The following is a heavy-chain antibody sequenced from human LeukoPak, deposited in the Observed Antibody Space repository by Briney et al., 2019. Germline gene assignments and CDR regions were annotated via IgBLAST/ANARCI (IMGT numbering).Heavy chain of an antibody. CDR1: GGSISSGYYY. D-gene: IGHD3-3*01. J-gene: IGHJ5*02. CDR2: IYYSGST. Sequence: PSETLSLTCTVSGGSISSGYYYWSWIRQPPGKGLEWIGYIYYSGSTYYNPSLKSRVTISVDTSKNQFSLKLSSVTAADTAVYYCARAHNYDFWGGYYLFRVQPNWFDPWGQGTLVTVSS. CDR3: ARAHNYDFWGGYYLFRVQPNWFDP. V-gene: IGHV4-30-4*01.